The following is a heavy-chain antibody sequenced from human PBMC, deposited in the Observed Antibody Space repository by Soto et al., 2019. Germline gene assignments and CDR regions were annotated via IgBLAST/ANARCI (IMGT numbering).Heavy chain of an antibody. CDR1: GDSVNSGTYY. V-gene: IGHV4-61*01. CDR3: ARDRWAARHFDY. J-gene: IGHJ4*02. D-gene: IGHD6-6*01. Sequence: QVQLQESGPGLVKPSETLSLTCTVSGDSVNSGTYYWSWIRQPPGKGLEWIGFVYYSGGTNYNPSLKSRVTISIDTSKNQFSLKLTSVTAADTAIYYCARDRWAARHFDYWGQGTRVTVSS. CDR2: VYYSGGT.